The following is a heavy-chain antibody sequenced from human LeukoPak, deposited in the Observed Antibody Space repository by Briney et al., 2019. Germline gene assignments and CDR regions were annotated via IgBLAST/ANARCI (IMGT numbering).Heavy chain of an antibody. J-gene: IGHJ3*02. CDR1: GFTFSSYA. CDR3: ATNPRKDIVVVPAAISRIDI. Sequence: GGSLRLSCAASGFTFSSYAMSWVRQAPGKGLEWVLAISGSGGSTYYADSVKGRFTISRDNSKNTLYLQMDSLRAEDTAVYYCATNPRKDIVVVPAAISRIDIWGQGTMVTVSS. V-gene: IGHV3-23*01. CDR2: ISGSGGST. D-gene: IGHD2-2*02.